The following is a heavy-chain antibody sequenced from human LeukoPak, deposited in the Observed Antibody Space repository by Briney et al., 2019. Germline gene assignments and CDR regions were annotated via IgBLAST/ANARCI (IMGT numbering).Heavy chain of an antibody. CDR3: VRESRPGGAMGLYHNLDY. CDR2: IKEDGTEK. Sequence: PGGSLRLSCAGSGFTFSDFWMTWVRQTPGKGLEWVANIKEDGTEKNLVDPVKGRFTISRDNTKNLLFLEMNNLRGDDTAIYYCVRESRPGGAMGLYHNLDYWGQGTLVAVSS. D-gene: IGHD1-1*01. V-gene: IGHV3-7*01. J-gene: IGHJ4*02. CDR1: GFTFSDFW.